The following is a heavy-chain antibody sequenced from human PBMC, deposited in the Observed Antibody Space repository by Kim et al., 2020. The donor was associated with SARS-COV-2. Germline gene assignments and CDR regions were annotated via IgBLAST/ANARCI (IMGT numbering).Heavy chain of an antibody. D-gene: IGHD3-9*01. J-gene: IGHJ4*02. Sequence: GGSLRLSCEGSGFIFSHYWMHWVRQAPGKGLEWVARISSDGSFTGHADSVQGRFTISRDNAKNTLYLQMYSLRVEDTAVYYCAHFGFHWLLSLWGQGTLVTVSS. CDR3: AHFGFHWLLSL. V-gene: IGHV3-74*01. CDR1: GFIFSHYW. CDR2: ISSDGSFT.